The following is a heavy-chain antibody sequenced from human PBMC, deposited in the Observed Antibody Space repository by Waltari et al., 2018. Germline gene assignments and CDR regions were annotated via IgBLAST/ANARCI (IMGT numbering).Heavy chain of an antibody. J-gene: IGHJ5*02. CDR2: IHHSGSA. CDR3: ARQPIEGNLPDWFDP. Sequence: QVQLQQSGPGLVKPSETLSLTCTVSGYSISNVYYWGWIRQPPGKGLEWIGSIHHSGSAYYNPSLNSRVTISLGTSKSQFSRKLTSVAATDTAIYYCARQPIEGNLPDWFDPWGQGTLVTVSS. CDR1: GYSISNVYY. V-gene: IGHV4-38-2*02. D-gene: IGHD1-1*01.